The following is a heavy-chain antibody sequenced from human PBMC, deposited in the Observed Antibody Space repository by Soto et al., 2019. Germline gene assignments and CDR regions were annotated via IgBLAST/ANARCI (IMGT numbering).Heavy chain of an antibody. D-gene: IGHD6-19*01. CDR2: IYTSGST. Sequence: SETLSLTCTVSNGSISSYYWSWIRQPAGKGLEWIGRIYTSGSTNYNPSLKSRVTMSVDTSKNQFSLKLSSVTAADTAVYYCARDSSGLEAPPNKNNRFDPWGQGTLVTVSS. CDR3: ARDSSGLEAPPNKNNRFDP. J-gene: IGHJ5*02. CDR1: NGSISSYY. V-gene: IGHV4-4*07.